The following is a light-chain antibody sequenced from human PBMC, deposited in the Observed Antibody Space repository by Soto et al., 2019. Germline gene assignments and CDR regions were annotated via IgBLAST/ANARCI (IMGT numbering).Light chain of an antibody. J-gene: IGLJ1*01. CDR1: NSDVGGYDY. CDR3: TSYTSSITYV. V-gene: IGLV2-11*01. CDR2: DVN. Sequence: QSALTQPRSVSGSPGQSVTISCTGTNSDVGGYDYVSWYQQTAGKAPKLMIYDVNKRPSGVPRRFSASKSGSSASLTISGLQAEDEADYYCTSYTSSITYVFGTGTKVTVL.